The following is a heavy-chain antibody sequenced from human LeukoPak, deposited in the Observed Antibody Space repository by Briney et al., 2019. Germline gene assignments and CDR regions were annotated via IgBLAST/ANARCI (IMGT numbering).Heavy chain of an antibody. CDR1: GASFNDYY. V-gene: IGHV4-34*01. CDR3: TRMTTGHDY. Sequence: PSETLSLTCAVSGASFNDYYWSWVRQTPGKGLEWIGEINHSGYTNDSPSLKSRVTLSIDTSRKQFSLNPRSVTVADTGIYYCTRMTTGHDYWGQGTLVTVSS. CDR2: INHSGYT. D-gene: IGHD4-17*01. J-gene: IGHJ4*02.